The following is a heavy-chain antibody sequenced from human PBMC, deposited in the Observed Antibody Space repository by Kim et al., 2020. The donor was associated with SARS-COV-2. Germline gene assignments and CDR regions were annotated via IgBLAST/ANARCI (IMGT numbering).Heavy chain of an antibody. CDR1: GFTFSNAW. CDR3: TWGYDSSGYPDY. Sequence: GGSRRLSCAASGFTFSNAWMSWVRQAPGKGLEWVGRIKSKTDGGTTDYAAPVKGRFTISRDDSKNTLYLQMNSLKTEDTAVYYCTWGYDSSGYPDYWGQGTLVTVSS. V-gene: IGHV3-15*01. D-gene: IGHD3-22*01. CDR2: IKSKTDGGTT. J-gene: IGHJ4*02.